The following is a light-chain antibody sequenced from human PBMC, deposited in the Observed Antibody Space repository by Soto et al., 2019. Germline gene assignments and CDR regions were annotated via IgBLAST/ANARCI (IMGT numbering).Light chain of an antibody. CDR3: QKYGSSPRT. Sequence: EIVLTQSPGTLSLSRGERDTLSCSASKSVSSSYLAWYQQKPGQAPRLLIYGALSTATSIPDRFSGRGYGTDFTLTIIRLYLEDFAVYYCQKYGSSPRTFGKGTK. J-gene: IGKJ1*01. CDR1: KSVSSSY. CDR2: GAL. V-gene: IGKV3-20*01.